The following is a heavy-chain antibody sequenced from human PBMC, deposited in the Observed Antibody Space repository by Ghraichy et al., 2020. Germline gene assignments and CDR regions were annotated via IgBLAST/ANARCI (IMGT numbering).Heavy chain of an antibody. Sequence: SETLSLTCAVSGGSISSGGYYWSWIRQPPGKGLEWIGYIYHSGSTYYNPSLKSRVTISVDTSKNQFSLKLSSVTAADTAVYYCARGGTDYGDYVLNHWGQGTPVPVSS. CDR3: ARGGTDYGDYVLNH. CDR2: IYHSGST. CDR1: GGSISSGGYY. V-gene: IGHV4-30-2*01. J-gene: IGHJ4*01. D-gene: IGHD4-17*01.